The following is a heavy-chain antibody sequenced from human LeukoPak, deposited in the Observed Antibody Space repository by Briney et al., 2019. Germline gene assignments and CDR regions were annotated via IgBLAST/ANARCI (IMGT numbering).Heavy chain of an antibody. CDR1: GFTFSSYG. Sequence: AGGSLRLSCAASGFTFSSYGMHCVRQAPGKGLEWVAVIWYDGSNKYYADSVKGRFTISRDNSKNTLYLQMNSLRAEDTAVYYCAKDYYYDSSGPDYWGQGTLVTVSS. J-gene: IGHJ4*02. V-gene: IGHV3-33*06. CDR3: AKDYYYDSSGPDY. CDR2: IWYDGSNK. D-gene: IGHD3-22*01.